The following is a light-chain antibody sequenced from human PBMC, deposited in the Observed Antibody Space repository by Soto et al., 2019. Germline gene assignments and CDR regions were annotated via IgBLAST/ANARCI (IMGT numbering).Light chain of an antibody. J-gene: IGKJ4*01. CDR3: QQYGSSPPVT. CDR1: QSISSN. CDR2: RTS. V-gene: IGKV3-15*01. Sequence: EIVMTQSPATLSVSPGERATLSCRASQSISSNLAWYQQKPGQAPRLLMFRTSSRATGFPARFSGSGSGTEFNLTISSLQPEDFAVYYCQQYGSSPPVTFGGGTKVDI.